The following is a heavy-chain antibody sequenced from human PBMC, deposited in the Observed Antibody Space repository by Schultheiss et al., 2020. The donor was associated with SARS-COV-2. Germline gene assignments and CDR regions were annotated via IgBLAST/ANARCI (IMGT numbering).Heavy chain of an antibody. Sequence: SETLSLTCTVSGGSISSGSYYWSWIRQPAGKGQEWIGRIYTSGSTNYNPSLKSRVTISVDTSKNQFSLKLSSVTATDTAVYYCARAREDPDRLAVGHFDYWGQGTLVTVSS. J-gene: IGHJ4*02. CDR1: GGSISSGSYY. CDR2: IYTSGST. CDR3: ARAREDPDRLAVGHFDY. D-gene: IGHD1-14*01. V-gene: IGHV4-61*02.